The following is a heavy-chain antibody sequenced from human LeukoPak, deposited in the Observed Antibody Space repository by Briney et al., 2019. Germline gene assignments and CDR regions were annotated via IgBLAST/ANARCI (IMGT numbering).Heavy chain of an antibody. CDR3: ARLGYCSGGSCYRPPPIDP. Sequence: PSETLSLTCTVSGGSIGSTTYYWGWIRQPPGKELECIGSIYYSGSTYYNPSLKSRVTISVDTSKNQFSLKLSSVTAADTAVYYCARLGYCSGGSCYRPPPIDPWGQGTLVTVSS. CDR2: IYYSGST. D-gene: IGHD2-15*01. CDR1: GGSIGSTTYY. J-gene: IGHJ5*02. V-gene: IGHV4-39*01.